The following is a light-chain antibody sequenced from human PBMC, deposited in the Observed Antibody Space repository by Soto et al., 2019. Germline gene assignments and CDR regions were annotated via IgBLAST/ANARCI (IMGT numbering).Light chain of an antibody. J-gene: IGLJ1*01. V-gene: IGLV2-11*01. CDR1: SSDVGGYNY. CDR2: DVD. CDR3: QSYYSSLIVSQV. Sequence: QSSLTQPRSVSGSPGQSITISCTGTSSDVGGYNYVSWYQQHPGKAPKVMIDDVDKRPSGVPDRFSGSKSGRSASLAINGLQAEDEADYYCQSYYSSLIVSQVFGTGAKVSVL.